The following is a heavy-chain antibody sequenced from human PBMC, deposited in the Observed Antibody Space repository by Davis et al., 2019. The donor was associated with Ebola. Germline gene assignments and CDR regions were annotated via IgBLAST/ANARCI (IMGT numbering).Heavy chain of an antibody. D-gene: IGHD1-7*01. CDR3: ARGGFSWNCVPSALDY. CDR2: ISPSNGNT. Sequence: ASVKVSCKASGYTFTNFGISWVRQAPGQGLEWMGWISPSNGNTNHAQKFQGRVTMTTDTSTTTAYMELRSLESDDTALYYCARGGFSWNCVPSALDYWGQGTLITVSS. V-gene: IGHV1-18*01. J-gene: IGHJ4*02. CDR1: GYTFTNFG.